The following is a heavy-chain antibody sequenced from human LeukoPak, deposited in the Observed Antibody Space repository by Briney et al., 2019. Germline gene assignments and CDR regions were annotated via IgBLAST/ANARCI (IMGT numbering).Heavy chain of an antibody. D-gene: IGHD2-15*01. CDR3: ARDRGDFIVVGWFAP. V-gene: IGHV1-18*01. J-gene: IGHJ5*02. CDR2: ISAYNGNT. Sequence: ASVKVSCKASGYIFTSYGISWVRQAPGQGLEWMGWISAYNGNTNYAQKLQCRVTMTTDTSTSTAYMELRSLRSDDTAVYYCARDRGDFIVVGWFAPWGQGTLVTVSS. CDR1: GYIFTSYG.